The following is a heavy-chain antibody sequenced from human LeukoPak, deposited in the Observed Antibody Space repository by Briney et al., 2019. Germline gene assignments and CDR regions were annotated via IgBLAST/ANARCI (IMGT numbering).Heavy chain of an antibody. J-gene: IGHJ4*02. D-gene: IGHD5-18*01. CDR3: ARLAMTPGKYYFDY. CDR2: IYPRDSTT. V-gene: IGHV5-51*01. CDR1: GYDSGVSFTSHS. Sequence: GESLKISCQGSGYDSGVSFTSHSIAWVRQMPGKGLEWMGIIYPRDSTTLYSPSFQGQVTISADKSISTAYLQWSSLKASDTAMYYCARLAMTPGKYYFDYWGQGTLVTVSS.